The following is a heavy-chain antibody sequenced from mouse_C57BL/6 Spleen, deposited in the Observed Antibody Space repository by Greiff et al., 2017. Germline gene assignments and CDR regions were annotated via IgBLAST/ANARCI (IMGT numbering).Heavy chain of an antibody. D-gene: IGHD1-1*01. CDR3: AENPSITTVDWYFDV. J-gene: IGHJ1*03. CDR2: IWRGGST. Sequence: QVQLQQSGPGLVQPSQSLSITCTVSGFSLTSYGVHWVRQSPGKGLEWLGVIWRGGSTDYNAAFMSRLSITKDNSKSQVFFKMNSLQADDTAIYYCAENPSITTVDWYFDVWGTGTTVTVSS. CDR1: GFSLTSYG. V-gene: IGHV2-5*01.